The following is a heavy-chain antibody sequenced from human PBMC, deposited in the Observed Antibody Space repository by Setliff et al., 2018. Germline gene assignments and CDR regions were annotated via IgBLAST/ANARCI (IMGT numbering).Heavy chain of an antibody. V-gene: IGHV3-23*01. D-gene: IGHD2-21*02. Sequence: GGSLRLSCAASGFTFSSYAMSWVRQAPGKGLEWVSAITGNGGSTYYADSVKGRFTISRDNSKNSLYLEMYSLRAEDTAVYYCARRLRGSAWYVRLGEDYWGQGALVTVSS. J-gene: IGHJ4*02. CDR1: GFTFSSYA. CDR2: ITGNGGST. CDR3: ARRLRGSAWYVRLGEDY.